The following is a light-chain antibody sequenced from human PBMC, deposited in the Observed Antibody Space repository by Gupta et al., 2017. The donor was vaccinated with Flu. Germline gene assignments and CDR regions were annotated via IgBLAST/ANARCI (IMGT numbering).Light chain of an antibody. CDR2: DAS. V-gene: IGKV1-16*02. CDR1: QGISNN. Sequence: DIQISQSATSRSASVGDRVTISCRASQGISNNLGWFQQKPGKAPKAMNYDASNLQSGVPSQFSGSGSGTDFTLTISSLQPEDFATYYCLQYKTYPYTFGHGTKVDIK. J-gene: IGKJ3*01. CDR3: LQYKTYPYT.